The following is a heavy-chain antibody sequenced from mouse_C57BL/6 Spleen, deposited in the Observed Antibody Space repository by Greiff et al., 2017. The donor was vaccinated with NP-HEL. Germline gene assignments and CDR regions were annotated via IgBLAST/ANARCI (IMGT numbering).Heavy chain of an antibody. CDR3: ARLDGDWYFDV. Sequence: EVNLVESGGGLVKPGGSLKLSCAASGFTFSDYGMHWVRQAPEKGLEWVAYISSGSSTIYYADTVKGRFTISRDNAKNTLFLQMTSLRSEDTAMYYCARLDGDWYFDVWGTGTTVTVSS. J-gene: IGHJ1*03. CDR2: ISSGSSTI. CDR1: GFTFSDYG. V-gene: IGHV5-17*01.